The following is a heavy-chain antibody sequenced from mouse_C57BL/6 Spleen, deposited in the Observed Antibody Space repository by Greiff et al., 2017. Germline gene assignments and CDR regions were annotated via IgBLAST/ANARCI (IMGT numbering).Heavy chain of an antibody. CDR1: GYTFTSYW. CDR2: IDPSDSET. Sequence: QVQLQQPGAELVRPGSSVKLSCKASGYTFTSYWMHWVKQRPIQGLEWIGNIDPSDSETHYNQKFKDKATLTVDKSSSTAYMQLSSLTSEDSAVYYCARVHYGNYLYYLDYWGQGTTLTVSS. CDR3: ARVHYGNYLYYLDY. J-gene: IGHJ2*01. V-gene: IGHV1-52*01. D-gene: IGHD2-1*01.